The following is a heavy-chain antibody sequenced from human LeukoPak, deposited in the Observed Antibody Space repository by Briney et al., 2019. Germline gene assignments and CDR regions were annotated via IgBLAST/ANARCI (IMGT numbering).Heavy chain of an antibody. V-gene: IGHV4-39*07. J-gene: IGHJ4*02. CDR3: AREGTVTPNYFDY. Sequence: PSETLSLTCTVSGGSNSKSTYYWGWIRQPPGKGLEWIGSIYYSGSTYYNPSLKSRVTISVDTSKNQFSLKLSSVTAADTAVYYCAREGTVTPNYFDYWGQGTLVTVSS. CDR2: IYYSGST. CDR1: GGSNSKSTYY. D-gene: IGHD4-17*01.